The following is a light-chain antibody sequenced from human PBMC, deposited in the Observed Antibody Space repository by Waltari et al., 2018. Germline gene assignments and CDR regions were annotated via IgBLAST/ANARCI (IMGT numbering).Light chain of an antibody. CDR3: HQSRSFPVT. J-gene: IGKJ4*01. CDR2: YAS. CDR1: QSVGST. V-gene: IGKV6D-21*02. Sequence: EIVLTPSPDFLSVTPKQKVTITCRASQSVGSTLHWYQQKAHQSPKLLIKYASHSMPGVPSRFSGSGSGTDFTLTISSLEVEDAAAYYCHQSRSFPVTLGGGTEVEI.